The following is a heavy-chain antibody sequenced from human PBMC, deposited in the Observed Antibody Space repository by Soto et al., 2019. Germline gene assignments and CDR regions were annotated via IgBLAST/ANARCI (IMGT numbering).Heavy chain of an antibody. CDR3: ARDRDSSYFPPPYYFDS. CDR1: AFTFRSYT. D-gene: IGHD4-4*01. Sequence: PGGSLRLSXAASAFTFRSYTMHWVRQAPGKGLEWVATISYDGSKTNYADSVRGRFTISRDNSKSTLFLQMDSLRPEDTAVYSCARDRDSSYFPPPYYFDSWGQGTPVTVSS. CDR2: ISYDGSKT. J-gene: IGHJ4*03. V-gene: IGHV3-30*04.